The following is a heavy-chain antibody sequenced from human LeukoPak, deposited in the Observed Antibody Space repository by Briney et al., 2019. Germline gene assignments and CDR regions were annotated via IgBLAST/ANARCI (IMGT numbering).Heavy chain of an antibody. Sequence: PSETLSLTCTVSGGSISSSSYYWGWIRQPPGKGLECIGSIYYNGRTFYNPSLKSRVTISVDTSKNQFSLKLSSVTAADTAVHFCARIKYSGPVDYWGQGTLVTVSS. CDR2: IYYNGRT. V-gene: IGHV4-39*07. CDR1: GGSISSSSYY. CDR3: ARIKYSGPVDY. J-gene: IGHJ4*02. D-gene: IGHD1-26*01.